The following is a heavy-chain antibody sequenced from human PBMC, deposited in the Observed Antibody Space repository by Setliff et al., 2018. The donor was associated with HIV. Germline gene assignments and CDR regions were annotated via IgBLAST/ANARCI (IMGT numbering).Heavy chain of an antibody. CDR3: AKLSYDYVWGSSTTLYYFDY. CDR1: GGSISGFH. V-gene: IGHV4-59*05. J-gene: IGHJ4*02. D-gene: IGHD3-16*01. CDR2: IYYSGST. Sequence: SEPLSLTCTVSGGSISGFHWSWIRQPPGKGREWIGRIYYSGSTYYNPSLKSRVTISVDTSTKQFSLNLSSVTAADTAVYYCAKLSYDYVWGSSTTLYYFDYWGQGTLVTVSS.